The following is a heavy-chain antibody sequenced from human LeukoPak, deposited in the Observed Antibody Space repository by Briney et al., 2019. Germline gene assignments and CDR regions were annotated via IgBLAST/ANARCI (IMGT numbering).Heavy chain of an antibody. Sequence: PSETLSLTCTVSGGSISSGGYYWSWIRQPPGKGLEWIGYIYYSGSTNYNPSLKSRVTISVDTSKNQFSLKLSSVTAADTAVYYCARDRIQLWSDGRYYYYGMDVWGQGTTVTVSS. CDR1: GGSISSGGYY. V-gene: IGHV4-61*08. CDR3: ARDRIQLWSDGRYYYYGMDV. J-gene: IGHJ6*02. D-gene: IGHD5-18*01. CDR2: IYYSGST.